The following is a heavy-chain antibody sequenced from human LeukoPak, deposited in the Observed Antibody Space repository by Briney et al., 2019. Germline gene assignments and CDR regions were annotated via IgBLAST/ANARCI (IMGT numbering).Heavy chain of an antibody. J-gene: IGHJ4*02. CDR3: AKESVWFGESNPFDY. V-gene: IGHV3-30*02. Sequence: GGSLRLSCAASGFTFSRYGMHWVRQAPGKGLEWVAFIRYDGSNKYYPDSVTGRFTISRDNSKNTLHLQMNSLRPEDTAVYYCAKESVWFGESNPFDYWGQGTLVTVS. D-gene: IGHD3-10*01. CDR1: GFTFSRYG. CDR2: IRYDGSNK.